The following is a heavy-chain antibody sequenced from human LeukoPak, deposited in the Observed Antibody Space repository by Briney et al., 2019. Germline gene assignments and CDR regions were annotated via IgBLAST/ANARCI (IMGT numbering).Heavy chain of an antibody. Sequence: SETLSLTCTVSGGSISSSSYYWGWIRQPPGKGLEWIGSIYYSGSTYYNPSLKSRVTISVDTSKNQFSLKLSSVTAADTAVYYCVRHAVSGWTNFDYWGQGTLVTVSS. V-gene: IGHV4-39*01. CDR1: GGSISSSSYY. CDR2: IYYSGST. CDR3: VRHAVSGWTNFDY. D-gene: IGHD6-19*01. J-gene: IGHJ4*02.